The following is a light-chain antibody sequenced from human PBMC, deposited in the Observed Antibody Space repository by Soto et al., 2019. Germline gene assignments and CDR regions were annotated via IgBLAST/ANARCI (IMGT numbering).Light chain of an antibody. CDR2: WAS. V-gene: IGKV4-1*01. CDR1: QSVLTSSNNKNY. J-gene: IGKJ1*01. Sequence: IVMTQSPDSLAVSLGERATINCKSSQSVLTSSNNKNYLAWYQQKSGQPPKLLIYWASTRESGVPDRFSGSGSGTDFTLTISSLQAEDVAVYYCQQYYNTPQTFGQGTKVAVK. CDR3: QQYYNTPQT.